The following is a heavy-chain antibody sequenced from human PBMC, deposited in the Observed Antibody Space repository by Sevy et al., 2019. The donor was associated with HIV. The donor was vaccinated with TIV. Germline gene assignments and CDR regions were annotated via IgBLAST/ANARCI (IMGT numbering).Heavy chain of an antibody. Sequence: GGSLRLSCAASGFTFSSYAMHWVRQAPGKGLEWVAVISYDGSNKYYADSVKGRFTISRDNSKNTLYLQMNSLRAEDTAVYHCARGTDYDSSGYLDYWGQGTLVTVSS. CDR2: ISYDGSNK. J-gene: IGHJ4*02. CDR3: ARGTDYDSSGYLDY. CDR1: GFTFSSYA. V-gene: IGHV3-30-3*01. D-gene: IGHD3-22*01.